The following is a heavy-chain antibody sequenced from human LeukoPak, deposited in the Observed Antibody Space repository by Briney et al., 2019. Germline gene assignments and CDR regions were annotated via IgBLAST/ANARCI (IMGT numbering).Heavy chain of an antibody. CDR3: AREATYYYGMDV. Sequence: GGALRLSCSASGFTFSTYNMNWFRQAPGKGLEWVSYISLSSSTIYYANSVKGRFTISRDNATNSLYLQMNSLRAEDTAVYYCAREATYYYGMDVWGQGTTVTVSS. J-gene: IGHJ6*02. CDR1: GFTFSTYN. V-gene: IGHV3-48*01. CDR2: ISLSSSTI.